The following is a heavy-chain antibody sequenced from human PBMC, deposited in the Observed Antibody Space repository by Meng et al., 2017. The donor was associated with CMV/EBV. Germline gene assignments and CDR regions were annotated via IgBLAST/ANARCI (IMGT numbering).Heavy chain of an antibody. CDR3: AGVGRTSCYNY. V-gene: IGHV4-30-4*08. J-gene: IGHJ4*02. Sequence: DLSTGVVNPDKTLSFTCTFSGGSSSSGDYYWSWIRLPPGKGLEWIGYIYYSGSTYYNPSLKSRVTISVDTSKNQFSLKLSSVTAADTAVYYCAGVGRTSCYNYWGQGTLVTVSS. D-gene: IGHD2-2*02. CDR2: IYYSGST. CDR1: GGSSSSGDYY.